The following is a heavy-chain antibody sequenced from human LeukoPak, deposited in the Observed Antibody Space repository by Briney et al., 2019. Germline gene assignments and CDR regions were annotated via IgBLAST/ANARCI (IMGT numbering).Heavy chain of an antibody. V-gene: IGHV3-23*01. J-gene: IGHJ3*02. D-gene: IGHD3-3*01. CDR1: GFSFSKDW. Sequence: PGGSLRLSCAASGFSFSKDWMSWVRQAPGKGLEWVSAISGSGGSTYYADSVKGRFTISRDNSKNTLYLQMNSLRAEDTAVYYCAKDRAFYYDYAFDIWGQGTMVTVSS. CDR2: ISGSGGST. CDR3: AKDRAFYYDYAFDI.